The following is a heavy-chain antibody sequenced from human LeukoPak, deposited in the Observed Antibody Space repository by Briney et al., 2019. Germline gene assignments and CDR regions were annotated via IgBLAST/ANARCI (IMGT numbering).Heavy chain of an antibody. V-gene: IGHV3-66*01. Sequence: GGSLRLSCAASGFTVSSNYMSWVRQARGKGLEWGSVIYSGGSTYYADSVKGRFTISRDNSKNTLCLQMNSLRAEDTAVYYCARAGSGGLLGYWGQGTLVTVSS. J-gene: IGHJ4*02. D-gene: IGHD2-8*02. CDR2: IYSGGST. CDR1: GFTVSSNY. CDR3: ARAGSGGLLGY.